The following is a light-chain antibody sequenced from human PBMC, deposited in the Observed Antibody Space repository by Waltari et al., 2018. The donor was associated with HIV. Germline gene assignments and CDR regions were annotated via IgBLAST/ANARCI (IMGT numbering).Light chain of an antibody. J-gene: IGLJ2*01. CDR2: EVS. CDR3: CAYAGSTTYVI. V-gene: IGLV2-23*02. CDR1: SRDVGGYNR. Sequence: QSALTQPASVSGSPGQSITISCTGTSRDVGGYNRVSWYQQHPGKAPKLMIYEVSKRPSGVSNRFSGSKSGNTASLTISGLQAEDEADYYCCAYAGSTTYVIFGGGTKLTVL.